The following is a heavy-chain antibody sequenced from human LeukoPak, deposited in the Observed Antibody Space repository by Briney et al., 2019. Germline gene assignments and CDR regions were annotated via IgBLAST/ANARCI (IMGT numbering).Heavy chain of an antibody. CDR3: AKLGIDAFDI. J-gene: IGHJ3*02. CDR1: GFTFSSYA. V-gene: IGHV3-23*01. D-gene: IGHD1-14*01. CDR2: ISGSGGST. Sequence: PGGSLRLSCAASGFTFSSYAMSWVRQAPGKGLEWVSAISGSGGSTYYADSVKGRFTISRDNSKNTLFLQMNSLRAEDTSVYYCAKLGIDAFDIWGQGTMVTVSS.